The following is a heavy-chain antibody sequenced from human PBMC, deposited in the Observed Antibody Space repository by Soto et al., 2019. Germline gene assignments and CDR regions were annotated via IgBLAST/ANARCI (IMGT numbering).Heavy chain of an antibody. CDR2: IYYTGSS. J-gene: IGHJ4*02. CDR1: GGSISTTGYY. CDR3: AKDQGSGLDY. V-gene: IGHV4-31*03. Sequence: QVQLQESGPGLVKPSQTLSLTCTVSGGSISTTGYYWSWIRQHPGKGLEWIGYIYYTGSSYYNPSPKSRVTMSVDTSKNQFSLKLSSVTAADTAVYYCAKDQGSGLDYWGQGTLVTVSS.